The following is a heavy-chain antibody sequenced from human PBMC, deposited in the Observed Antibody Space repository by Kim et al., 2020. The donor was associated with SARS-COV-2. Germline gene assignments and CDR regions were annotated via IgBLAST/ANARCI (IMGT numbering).Heavy chain of an antibody. J-gene: IGHJ4*02. CDR3: ARHSGAMILLTEAYFDY. CDR1: GGSISSSSYY. V-gene: IGHV4-39*01. Sequence: SETLSLTCTVSGGSISSSSYYWGWIRQPPGKGLEWIGSIYYSGSTYYNPSLKSRVTISVDTSKNQFSLKLSSVTAADTAVYYCARHSGAMILLTEAYFDYWGQGTLVTVSS. CDR2: IYYSGST. D-gene: IGHD3-22*01.